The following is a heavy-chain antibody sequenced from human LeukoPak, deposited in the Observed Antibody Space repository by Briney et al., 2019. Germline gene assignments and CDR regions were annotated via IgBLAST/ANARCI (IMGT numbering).Heavy chain of an antibody. Sequence: QPGGSLRLSCAASGFTFNYDMAWVRQPPGKGLEWVSTLIGSSGSTFYADSVKGRFTVSRDNSKNTLYLQMNSLRADDTAVYYCAKDGSYYFDYWGQGTLVTVSS. V-gene: IGHV3-23*01. CDR3: AKDGSYYFDY. CDR2: LIGSSGST. CDR1: GFTFNYD. J-gene: IGHJ4*02.